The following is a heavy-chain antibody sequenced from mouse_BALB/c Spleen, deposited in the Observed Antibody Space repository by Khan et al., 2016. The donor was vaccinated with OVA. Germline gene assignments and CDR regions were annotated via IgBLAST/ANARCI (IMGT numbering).Heavy chain of an antibody. CDR2: FYPGTDNT. CDR3: AREEAVYYFDY. Sequence: QVQLKESGPELVRPGASVTLSCKTSGYIFTSYWIHWVKQRSGQGLEWIARFYPGTDNTYYSENLKDKATMTADKSSSTAYMQLSSLKSEDSAVDVSAREEAVYYFDYWGQGTTLTVSS. J-gene: IGHJ2*01. V-gene: IGHV1-76*01. CDR1: GYIFTSYW. D-gene: IGHD3-3*01.